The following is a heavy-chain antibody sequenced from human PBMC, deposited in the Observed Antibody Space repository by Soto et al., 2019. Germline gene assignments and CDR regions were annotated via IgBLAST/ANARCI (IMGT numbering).Heavy chain of an antibody. CDR1: GGPISSSSY. V-gene: IGHV4-39*01. CDR2: INYSGNT. J-gene: IGHJ5*02. D-gene: IGHD2-2*01. Sequence: QLQLQESGPGLVKPSETLSLTCNVSGGPISSSSYWAWIRQPPGKGLEWIGSINYSGNTFYNPSLKSRVTISVDTSKSQFSLKLNSVTAADTAVYHCARLLCSSASCPIFYWFDPWGQGTLVSVSS. CDR3: ARLLCSSASCPIFYWFDP.